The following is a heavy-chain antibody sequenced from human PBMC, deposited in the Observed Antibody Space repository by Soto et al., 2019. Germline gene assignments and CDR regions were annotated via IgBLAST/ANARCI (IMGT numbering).Heavy chain of an antibody. J-gene: IGHJ5*02. V-gene: IGHV4-59*01. Sequence: SETLSLTCTVSGDSIHNYWWIWIRQPPGKALEWIGYFYYRGDTNYNPSLKSRVTISGDMSKNQLSLRLTSVTAADTAVYYCARHSLALRKNNWFDPWGQGIMVTVSS. D-gene: IGHD3-3*02. CDR2: FYYRGDT. CDR1: GDSIHNYW. CDR3: ARHSLALRKNNWFDP.